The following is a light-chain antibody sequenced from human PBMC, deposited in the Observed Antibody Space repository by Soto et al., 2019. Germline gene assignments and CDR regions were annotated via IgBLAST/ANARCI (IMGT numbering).Light chain of an antibody. CDR3: QQNRSSVT. Sequence: EIVLAQSPVPLSLSPGDGATLSCRASQSVSNNYVAWQQQTPGPAPRLLIYGASNRATGIPDRCSGSGSGTDFTLTSSMLEHDDVVVYYQQQNRSSVTFGGGTKVDIK. J-gene: IGKJ4*02. CDR1: QSVSNNY. V-gene: IGKV3-20*01. CDR2: GAS.